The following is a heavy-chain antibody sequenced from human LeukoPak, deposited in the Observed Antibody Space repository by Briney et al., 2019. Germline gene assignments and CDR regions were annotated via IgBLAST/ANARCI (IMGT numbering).Heavy chain of an antibody. Sequence: SETLSLTCAVYGGSFSGYYWGWIRQPPGKGLEWIGSTYYSGSTYYNPSLKSRVTISVDTSKNQFSLKLSSVTAADTAVYYCAPQGTPVWGSYLGAFDIWGQGTMVTVSS. J-gene: IGHJ3*02. CDR3: APQGTPVWGSYLGAFDI. D-gene: IGHD3-16*01. V-gene: IGHV4-39*01. CDR2: TYYSGST. CDR1: GGSFSGYY.